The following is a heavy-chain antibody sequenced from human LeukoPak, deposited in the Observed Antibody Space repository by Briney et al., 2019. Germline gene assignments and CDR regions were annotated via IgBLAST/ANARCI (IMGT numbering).Heavy chain of an antibody. CDR3: ARGKSTRGAFDI. Sequence: SETLSLTCTVSGGSISSYYWSWILQPAGKGLEWIGRIYTSGSTNYNPSLKGRVTMSVDTSKNQFSLKLSSVTAADTAVYYCARGKSTRGAFDIWGQGTMVTVSS. CDR2: IYTSGST. V-gene: IGHV4-4*07. CDR1: GGSISSYY. J-gene: IGHJ3*02. D-gene: IGHD3-10*01.